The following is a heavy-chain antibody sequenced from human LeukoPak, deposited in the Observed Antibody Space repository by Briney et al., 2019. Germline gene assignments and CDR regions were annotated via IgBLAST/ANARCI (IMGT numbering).Heavy chain of an antibody. D-gene: IGHD3-10*01. CDR3: ARIYGSGSYYHFDY. CDR1: GFTVSSNY. J-gene: IGHJ4*02. V-gene: IGHV3-53*01. CDR2: IYSGGST. Sequence: GGSLRLSCAASGFTVSSNYMSWVRQAPGKGLEWGSVIYSGGSTYYADSVKGRFTISRDNSKNTLYLQMNSLRAEDTAVYYCARIYGSGSYYHFDYWGQGTLVTVSS.